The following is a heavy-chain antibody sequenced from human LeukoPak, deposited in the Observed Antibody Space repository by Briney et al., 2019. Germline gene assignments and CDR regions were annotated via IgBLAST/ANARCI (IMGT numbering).Heavy chain of an antibody. CDR2: IYCGGST. Sequence: GGSLRLSCAASGFTFSSYCIHWLRQAPGKGLEGVQVIYCGGSTYYADSVKGRFTISRDNPKNTLYLQMNSLRAEDTAVYFCAKRGVVIRVILVGFHKEAYYFDSWGQGALVTVSS. D-gene: IGHD3-22*01. V-gene: IGHV3-66*04. J-gene: IGHJ4*02. CDR3: AKRGVVIRVILVGFHKEAYYFDS. CDR1: GFTFSSYC.